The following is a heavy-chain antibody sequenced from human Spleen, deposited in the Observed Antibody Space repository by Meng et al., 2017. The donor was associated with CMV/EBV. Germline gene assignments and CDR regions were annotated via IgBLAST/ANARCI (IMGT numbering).Heavy chain of an antibody. D-gene: IGHD2-2*02. V-gene: IGHV4-61*01. J-gene: IGHJ3*02. CDR2: IYYSGST. CDR3: ARENIVVVPAAILGDAFDI. Sequence: GSLRLSCTVSGGSISSSSYYWSWIRQPPGKGLEWIGYIYYSGSTNYNPSLKSRVTISVDTSKNQFSLKLSSVTAADTAVYYCARENIVVVPAAILGDAFDIWGQGTMVTVSS. CDR1: GGSISSSSYY.